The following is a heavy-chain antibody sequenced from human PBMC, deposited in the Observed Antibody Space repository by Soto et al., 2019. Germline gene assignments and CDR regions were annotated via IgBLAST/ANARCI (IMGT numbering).Heavy chain of an antibody. V-gene: IGHV4-34*01. CDR3: ARSQNKKGLRLYGVYFDY. Sequence: SETLSLTCAVYGGSFSGYYWSWIRQPPGKGLEWIGEINHSGSTNYNPSLKSRVTISVDTSKNQFSLKLSSVTAADTAVYYCARSQNKKGLRLYGVYFDYWGQGTLVTVSS. J-gene: IGHJ4*02. CDR2: INHSGST. D-gene: IGHD5-12*01. CDR1: GGSFSGYY.